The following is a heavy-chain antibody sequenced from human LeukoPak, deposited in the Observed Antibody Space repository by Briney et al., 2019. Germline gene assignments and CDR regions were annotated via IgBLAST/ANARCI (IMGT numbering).Heavy chain of an antibody. CDR1: GFSFSNYW. CDR3: ASGRQLGY. J-gene: IGHJ4*02. D-gene: IGHD6-13*01. V-gene: IGHV3-7*01. CDR2: IKEDGSEK. Sequence: GGPLRLSCAASGFSFSNYWMSWVRQAPGKGLEWVANIKEDGSEKYYVDSVKGRFTISRDNARNSLYLQMNSLRAEDTAVYYCASGRQLGYWGQGTLVTVSS.